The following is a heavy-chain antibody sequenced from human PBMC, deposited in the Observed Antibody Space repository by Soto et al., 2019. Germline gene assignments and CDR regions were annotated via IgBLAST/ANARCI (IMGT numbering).Heavy chain of an antibody. D-gene: IGHD3-10*01. CDR3: ARSRGGTNDY. CDR1: GGSFSGHY. J-gene: IGHJ4*02. V-gene: IGHV4-34*01. Sequence: SETLSLTCAVYGGSFSGHYWSWIRQPPGKGLEWIGEINHSGSTNYNPSLKSRVTISVDTSKNLFSLKLSSVTAADTAVFYCARSRGGTNDYWGQGTLVTVSS. CDR2: INHSGST.